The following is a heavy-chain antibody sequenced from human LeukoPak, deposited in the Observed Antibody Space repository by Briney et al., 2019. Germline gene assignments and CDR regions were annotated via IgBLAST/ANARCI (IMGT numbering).Heavy chain of an antibody. V-gene: IGHV3-48*03. Sequence: GGSLRLSCAASGFTFSSYEMNWVRQAPGEGLEWVSYISSSGSTIYYADSVRGRFTISRDDAKNSLYLQMNSLRAEDTAVYYCARDREDFWCGYFRPDYWGQGTLVTVSS. J-gene: IGHJ4*02. CDR1: GFTFSSYE. CDR3: ARDREDFWCGYFRPDY. D-gene: IGHD3-3*01. CDR2: ISSSGSTI.